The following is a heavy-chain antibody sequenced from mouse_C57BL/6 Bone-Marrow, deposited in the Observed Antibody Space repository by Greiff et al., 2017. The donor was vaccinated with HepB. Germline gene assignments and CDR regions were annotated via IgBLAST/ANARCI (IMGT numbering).Heavy chain of an antibody. CDR1: GYTFTSYW. CDR2: IDPSDSYT. D-gene: IGHD4-1*01. V-gene: IGHV1-50*01. CDR3: ASWDFDY. J-gene: IGHJ2*01. Sequence: QVQLQQSGAELVKPGASVKLSCKASGYTFTSYWMQWVKQRTGQGLEWIGEIDPSDSYTNYNQKFKGKATLTVDTSSSTAYMQLSSLTSEDSAVYYCASWDFDYWGQGTTLTVSS.